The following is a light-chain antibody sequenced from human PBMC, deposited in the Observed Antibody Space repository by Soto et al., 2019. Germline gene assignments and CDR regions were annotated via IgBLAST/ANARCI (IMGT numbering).Light chain of an antibody. CDR1: QSISTW. CDR2: KAS. CDR3: QQYDAYPLT. J-gene: IGKJ4*01. V-gene: IGKV1-5*03. Sequence: DIPMTQSPSTLSASVGDRATISCRASQSISTWLAWYQQKPGKAPKLLIHKASTLASGVPSRFSGGGSGTDFTLTIPSLQPDDFATYYCQQYDAYPLTFGGGTKVDIK.